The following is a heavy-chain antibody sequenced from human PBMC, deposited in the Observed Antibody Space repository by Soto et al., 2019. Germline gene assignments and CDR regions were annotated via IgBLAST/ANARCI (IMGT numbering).Heavy chain of an antibody. CDR1: GGTFSSYA. CDR2: IIPIFGTA. CDR3: ARGVDILTGCQLTGGYYGMDV. D-gene: IGHD3-9*01. Sequence: QVQLVQSGAEVKKPGSSVKVSCTASGGTFSSYAISWVRQAPGQGLEWMGGIIPIFGTANYAQKFQGRVTITADESTSTAYMELSSLRSEDTAVYYCARGVDILTGCQLTGGYYGMDVWGQGTTVTVSS. J-gene: IGHJ6*02. V-gene: IGHV1-69*01.